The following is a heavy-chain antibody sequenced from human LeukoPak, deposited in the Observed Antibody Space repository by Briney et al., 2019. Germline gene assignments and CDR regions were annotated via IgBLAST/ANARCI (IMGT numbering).Heavy chain of an antibody. D-gene: IGHD1-26*01. J-gene: IGHJ4*02. CDR1: GGTFSSYA. CDR3: ARVGVGATSPFGY. Sequence: SVKVSCKASGGTFSSYAISWVRQAPGQGLEWMGRIIPIFGTANYAQKFQGRVTITTDEPTSTAYMELSSLRSEDTAVYYCARVGVGATSPFGYWGQGTLVTVSS. CDR2: IIPIFGTA. V-gene: IGHV1-69*05.